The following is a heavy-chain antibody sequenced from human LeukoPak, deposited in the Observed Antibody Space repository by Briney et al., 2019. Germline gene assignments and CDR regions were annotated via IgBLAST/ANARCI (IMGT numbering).Heavy chain of an antibody. D-gene: IGHD4-23*01. CDR1: GGSFSGYY. V-gene: IGHV4-34*01. CDR3: ARPLYGGNSRRAFDI. CDR2: INHSGST. Sequence: SETLSLTCAVYGGSFSGYYWSWIRQPPGKGLEWIGEINHSGSTNYNPSLKSRVTISVDTSKNQFSLKLSSVTAADTAVYYCARPLYGGNSRRAFDIWGQGTMVTVSS. J-gene: IGHJ3*02.